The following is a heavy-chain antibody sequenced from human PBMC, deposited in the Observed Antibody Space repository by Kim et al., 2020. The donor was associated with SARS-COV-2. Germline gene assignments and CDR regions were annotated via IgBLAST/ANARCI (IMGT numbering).Heavy chain of an antibody. J-gene: IGHJ6*02. D-gene: IGHD3-10*01. V-gene: IGHV4-34*01. Sequence: SETLSLTCAVYGGSFSGYYWSWIRQPPGKGLEWIGEINHSGSTNYNPSLKSRVTISVDTSKNQFSLKLSSVTAADTAVYYCARLKRQTRTYGSGSYQTSYYFYGMDVWGQGTTVTVSS. CDR3: ARLKRQTRTYGSGSYQTSYYFYGMDV. CDR1: GGSFSGYY. CDR2: INHSGST.